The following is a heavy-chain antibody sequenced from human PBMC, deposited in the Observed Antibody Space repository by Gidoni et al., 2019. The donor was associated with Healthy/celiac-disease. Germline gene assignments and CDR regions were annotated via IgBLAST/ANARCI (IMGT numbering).Heavy chain of an antibody. CDR3: ARDRNYGDYGCFDY. D-gene: IGHD4-17*01. CDR1: GFTFSSYG. J-gene: IGHJ4*02. Sequence: QVQLVESGGGVVQPGRSLRLSCAASGFTFSSYGMHWVRQAPGKGLEWVAVIWYDGSNKYYADSVKGRFTISRDNSKNTLYLQMNSLRAEDTAVYYCARDRNYGDYGCFDYWGQGTLVTVSS. CDR2: IWYDGSNK. V-gene: IGHV3-33*01.